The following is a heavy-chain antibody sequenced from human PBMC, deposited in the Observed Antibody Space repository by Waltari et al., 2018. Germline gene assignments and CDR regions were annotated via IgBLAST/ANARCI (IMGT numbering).Heavy chain of an antibody. CDR3: ARWIIWFGEPTGGYFDL. CDR1: GGSLRSHY. Sequence: QVQLQESGPGLVKPSETLSITCTVSGGSLRSHYWSWIRQPAGKGLEWIGRIYTSGSTNYNPSLKSRVTISVDKSKNQFSLKLSSVTAADTAVYYCARWIIWFGEPTGGYFDLWGRGTLVTVSS. CDR2: IYTSGST. D-gene: IGHD3-10*01. V-gene: IGHV4-4*07. J-gene: IGHJ2*01.